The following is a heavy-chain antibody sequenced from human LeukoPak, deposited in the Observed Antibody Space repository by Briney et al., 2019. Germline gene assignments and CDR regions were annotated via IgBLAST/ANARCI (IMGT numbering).Heavy chain of an antibody. J-gene: IGHJ4*02. CDR2: IWYDGSNK. D-gene: IGHD3-10*01. CDR3: ARDQCCGSGSSKGIADY. CDR1: GFSVTNNY. V-gene: IGHV3-33*08. Sequence: GGSLRLSCAVSGFSVTNNYMSWVRQAPGKGLEWVAVIWYDGSNKYYADSVKGRFTISRDNSKNTLYLQMNSLRAEDTAVYYCARDQCCGSGSSKGIADYWGQGTLVTVSS.